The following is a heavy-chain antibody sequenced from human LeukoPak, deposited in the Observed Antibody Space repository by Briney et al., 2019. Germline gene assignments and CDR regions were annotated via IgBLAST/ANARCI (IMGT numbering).Heavy chain of an antibody. J-gene: IGHJ4*02. CDR2: IIDSGGST. D-gene: IGHD6-19*01. V-gene: IGHV3-23*01. CDR1: GFTFSSYA. CDR3: AKGRTRSSRAWPGGD. Sequence: PGGSLRLSCAASGFTFSSYAMSWVRQAPGKGLEWVSGIIDSGGSTYYADSVKGRFTISRDNSKNTLYLQMNSLRAEDTAVYYCAKGRTRSSRAWPGGDWGQGTLVTVSS.